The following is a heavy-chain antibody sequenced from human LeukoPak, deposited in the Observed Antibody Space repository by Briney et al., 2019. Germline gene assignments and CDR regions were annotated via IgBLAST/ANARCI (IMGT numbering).Heavy chain of an antibody. CDR2: IKQDGSEK. Sequence: GGSLRLSCAASGFTFSSYWMSWVRQAPGKGLEWVANIKQDGSEKYYVDSVKGRFTISRDIAKQSVFLQMNSLTVEDTAVYYCARLSAMVRGPEDIFYFEYWGLGTLVTVSS. CDR1: GFTFSSYW. J-gene: IGHJ4*02. CDR3: ARLSAMVRGPEDIFYFEY. V-gene: IGHV3-7*01. D-gene: IGHD3-10*01.